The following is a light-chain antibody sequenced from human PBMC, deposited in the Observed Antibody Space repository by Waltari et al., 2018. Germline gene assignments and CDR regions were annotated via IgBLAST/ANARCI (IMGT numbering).Light chain of an antibody. CDR2: RAS. J-gene: IGKJ4*01. CDR3: QQYNNWPLT. CDR1: QSVTNT. V-gene: IGKV3-15*01. Sequence: EIVMTQSPATLSLSPGERATLSCRASQSVTNTLAWYQQKPGQAPRLLIYRASTRATSIPARISGSGSGTEFTLTISSLQSEDFAFYYCQQYNNWPLTFGGGTKVEIK.